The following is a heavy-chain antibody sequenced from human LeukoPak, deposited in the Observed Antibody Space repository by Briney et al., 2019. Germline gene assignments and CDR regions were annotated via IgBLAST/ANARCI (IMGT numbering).Heavy chain of an antibody. CDR3: ARDLTMIVVDQYLVFDY. D-gene: IGHD3-22*01. CDR1: GFTVSTNS. CDR2: ISSSSSYI. V-gene: IGHV3-21*01. Sequence: GGSLRLSCTVSGFTVSTNSMSWVRQAPGKGLEWVSSISSSSSYIYYADSVKGRFTISRDNAKNSLYLQMNSLRAEDTAVYYCARDLTMIVVDQYLVFDYWGQGTLVTVSS. J-gene: IGHJ4*02.